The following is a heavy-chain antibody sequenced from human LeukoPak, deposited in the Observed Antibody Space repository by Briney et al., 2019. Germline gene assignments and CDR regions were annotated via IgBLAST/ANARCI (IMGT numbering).Heavy chain of an antibody. V-gene: IGHV3-7*01. J-gene: IGHJ4*02. CDR3: ARGTGTTY. CDR1: GFTFSSYW. CDR2: IKQDGSDK. Sequence: PGGSLRLSCAASGFTFSSYWMNWVRQAPGKGLEGVANIKQDGSDKYYVDSVKGRFAISRDKAKNSLYLQMNNLRADDTDVYYCARGTGTTYWGQGTLVTVSS. D-gene: IGHD1-7*01.